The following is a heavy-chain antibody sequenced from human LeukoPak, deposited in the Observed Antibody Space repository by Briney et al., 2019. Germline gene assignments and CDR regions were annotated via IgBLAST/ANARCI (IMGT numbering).Heavy chain of an antibody. J-gene: IGHJ6*03. D-gene: IGHD5-24*01. CDR1: GGSISSSY. V-gene: IGHV4-59*01. CDR3: ARIVRDGYNYSYCYYMDV. CDR2: IYYSGST. Sequence: SETLSLTCTVSGGSISSSYWSWIRQPPGKGLEWIGYIYYSGSTNYNPSLKSRVIISVGTSKNQLSLKVSSVTAADTAIYYCARIVRDGYNYSYCYYMDVWGKGTTVTISS.